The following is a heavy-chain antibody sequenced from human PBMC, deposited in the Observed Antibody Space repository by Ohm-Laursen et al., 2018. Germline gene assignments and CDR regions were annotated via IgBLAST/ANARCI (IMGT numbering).Heavy chain of an antibody. J-gene: IGHJ6*02. CDR3: ARTFILPRVYVQDYYYGMDV. D-gene: IGHD3-10*02. V-gene: IGHV3-48*03. CDR2: ISSSGSTI. CDR1: GFTFSSYE. Sequence: GSLRLSCSASGFTFSSYEMNWVRQAPGKGLEWVSYISSSGSTIYYADSVKGRFTISRDNAKNSLYLQMNSLRAEDTAVYYCARTFILPRVYVQDYYYGMDVWGQGTTVTVSS.